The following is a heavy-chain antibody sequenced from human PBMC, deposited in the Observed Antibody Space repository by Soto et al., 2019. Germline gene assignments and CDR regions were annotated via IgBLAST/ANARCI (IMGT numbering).Heavy chain of an antibody. V-gene: IGHV1-18*01. J-gene: IGHJ4*02. Sequence: QVQLVQSGAEVKKPGASVKVSCKASGYTFTSYGISWVRQAPGQGLEWMGWISAYNGNTNYAQKLQGRVTMTTDTSTSTAYMELRSLRSDDTAVYYCARASHNYVWGSYRETADYWGQGTLVTVSS. CDR1: GYTFTSYG. CDR3: ARASHNYVWGSYRETADY. CDR2: ISAYNGNT. D-gene: IGHD3-16*02.